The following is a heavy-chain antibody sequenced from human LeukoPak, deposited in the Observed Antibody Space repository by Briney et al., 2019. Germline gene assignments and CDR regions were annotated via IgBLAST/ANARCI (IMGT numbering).Heavy chain of an antibody. CDR2: IRSKAYGGTT. D-gene: IGHD3-22*01. V-gene: IGHV3-49*04. CDR3: TRVRYYDSRGSPQKGFDY. Sequence: GGSLRLSCVASGFTFSNYGMHWVRQAPGKGLEWVGFIRSKAYGGTTEYAASVKGRFTISRDDSKSIAYLQMNSLKTEDTAVYYCTRVRYYDSRGSPQKGFDYWGQGTLVTVSS. J-gene: IGHJ4*02. CDR1: GFTFSNYG.